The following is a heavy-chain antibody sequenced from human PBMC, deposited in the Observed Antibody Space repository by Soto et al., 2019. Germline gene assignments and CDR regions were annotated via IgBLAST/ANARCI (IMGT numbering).Heavy chain of an antibody. V-gene: IGHV3-21*01. D-gene: IGHD5-18*01. CDR2: ISSSSRYI. J-gene: IGHJ4*02. Sequence: EVQLVESGGGLVKPGGSLRLSCAASGFTFSSYSMNWVRHAPGKGLEWYSSISSSSRYIYYADSVKGRFTISSDNAKNSLYLQMNSLRAEDTAVYYCARDQPGYSYGYGLGYWGQGTLVTVSS. CDR3: ARDQPGYSYGYGLGY. CDR1: GFTFSSYS.